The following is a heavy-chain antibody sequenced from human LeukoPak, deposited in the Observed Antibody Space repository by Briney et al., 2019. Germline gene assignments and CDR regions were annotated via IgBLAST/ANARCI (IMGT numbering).Heavy chain of an antibody. CDR3: AKSVFAIFWY. D-gene: IGHD3-9*01. CDR1: GFTFSNYG. CDR2: ISGSGGST. V-gene: IGHV3-23*01. J-gene: IGHJ4*02. Sequence: PGGSLRLSCAASGFTFSNYGMNWVRQAPGKGLEWVSVISGSGGSTYYADSVKGRFTISRDNSKNTVYLQMNSLRAEDTAVYYCAKSVFAIFWYWGQGTLVTVSS.